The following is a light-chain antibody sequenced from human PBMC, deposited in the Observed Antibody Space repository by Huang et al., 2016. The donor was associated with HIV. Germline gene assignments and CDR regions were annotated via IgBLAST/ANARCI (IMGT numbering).Light chain of an antibody. J-gene: IGKJ1*01. CDR3: LQYYNVPQT. Sequence: DIVMNQSPDSLAVSPGERATTNCKSSQSVFYSLSKKNYLAWFQQKPGRPPKFLIYWDTTRESGVPDRFSGSGSGTDFTLTINNLQAEDVAVYFCLQYYNVPQTFGHGTKVEI. V-gene: IGKV4-1*01. CDR1: QSVFYSLSKKNY. CDR2: WDT.